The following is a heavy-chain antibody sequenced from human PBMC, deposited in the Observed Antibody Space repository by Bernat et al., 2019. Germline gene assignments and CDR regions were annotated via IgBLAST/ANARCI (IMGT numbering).Heavy chain of an antibody. CDR2: ISYDGNNK. Sequence: QVQVVESGGGVVQPGRSLRLSCAASGFTFSNFAMHWVRQAPGKGLEWVAVISYDGNNKYYADSVKGRFTISRDNSKNTLYLQMNSLRAEDTAVYYCARGFYHDYGGSGVWGQGTTVTVSS. J-gene: IGHJ6*02. D-gene: IGHD4-23*01. V-gene: IGHV3-30-3*01. CDR3: ARGFYHDYGGSGV. CDR1: GFTFSNFA.